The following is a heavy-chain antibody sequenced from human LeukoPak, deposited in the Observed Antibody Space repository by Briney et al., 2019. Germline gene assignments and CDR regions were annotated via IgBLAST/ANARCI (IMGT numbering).Heavy chain of an antibody. D-gene: IGHD3-10*01. CDR1: GGSISSGGYY. V-gene: IGHV4-31*03. J-gene: IGHJ5*02. CDR3: ARATPTDYYGSGSYYA. CDR2: IYYSGST. Sequence: PSETLSLTCTVSGGSISSGGYYWSWIRQHPGKGLEWIGYIYYSGSTYYNPSLKSRVTISVDTSKNQFSLKLSSVTAADTAVYYCARATPTDYYGSGSYYAWGQGTLVTVSS.